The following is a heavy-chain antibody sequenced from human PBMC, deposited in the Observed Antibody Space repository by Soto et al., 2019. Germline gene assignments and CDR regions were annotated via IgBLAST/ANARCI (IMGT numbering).Heavy chain of an antibody. CDR3: ARGQRFSDWFDP. V-gene: IGHV4-39*07. CDR1: GGSISSGGYY. D-gene: IGHD3-3*01. Sequence: SETLSLTCTVSGGSISSGGYYWGWIRQHPGKGLEWIGRIYSSGSTNYNPSLKSRVTISLDTSMSHFSLRLRSVSAADTAVYYCARGQRFSDWFDPWGQGTLVTVSS. J-gene: IGHJ5*02. CDR2: IYSSGST.